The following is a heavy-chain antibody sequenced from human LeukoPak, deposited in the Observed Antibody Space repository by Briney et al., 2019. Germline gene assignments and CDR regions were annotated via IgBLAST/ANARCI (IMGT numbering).Heavy chain of an antibody. J-gene: IGHJ4*02. CDR2: INGDGSAT. CDR3: AKYYYDSGGYSFDY. Sequence: GGSLRPSCVASGFTFNNYGMTWVRQAPGKGLEWVSSINGDGSATYYRDSVKGRFTISRDNSKNTLYIEMNSLRAEDTAVYYCAKYYYDSGGYSFDYWGQGTLVTVSS. D-gene: IGHD3-22*01. V-gene: IGHV3-23*01. CDR1: GFTFNNYG.